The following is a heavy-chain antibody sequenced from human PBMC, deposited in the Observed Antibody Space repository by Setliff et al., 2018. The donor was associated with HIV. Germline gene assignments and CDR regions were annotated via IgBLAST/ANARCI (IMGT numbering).Heavy chain of an antibody. D-gene: IGHD6-13*01. CDR3: AILMTARGTWEYFQH. CDR1: GHTFVDYY. J-gene: IGHJ1*01. V-gene: IGHV1-69-2*01. Sequence: ASVKVSCKSSGHTFVDYYMHWVQQAPGKGLEWMGRVDPEDGETIYAEKFQGRLTITTDTSTDTGYMEMTKLRSEDTAVYYCAILMTARGTWEYFQHWGQGTLVTVSS. CDR2: VDPEDGET.